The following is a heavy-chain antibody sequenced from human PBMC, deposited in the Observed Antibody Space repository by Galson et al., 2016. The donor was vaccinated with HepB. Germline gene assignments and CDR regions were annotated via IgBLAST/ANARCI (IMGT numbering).Heavy chain of an antibody. Sequence: SLRLSCAVSGFTVTDTYMNWVRQAPGKGLEWVSVIWRSGNTHYSDSVTGRFAISRDNSKNTLYLQMNSLRVGDTAVYYCAGARGSSGYYYYGMDVWGQGIPGHRLL. CDR2: IWRSGNT. D-gene: IGHD3-16*01. J-gene: IGHJ6*02. CDR1: GFTVTDTY. V-gene: IGHV3-53*01. CDR3: AGARGSSGYYYYGMDV.